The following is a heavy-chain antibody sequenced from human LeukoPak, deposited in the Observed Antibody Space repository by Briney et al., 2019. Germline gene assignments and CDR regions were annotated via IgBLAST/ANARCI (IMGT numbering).Heavy chain of an antibody. J-gene: IGHJ4*02. CDR2: MSKDGSSK. V-gene: IGHV3-30-3*01. CDR3: VRENFTPIYLLDY. CDR1: GFTFSSYS. Sequence: PGGSLRLSCAASGFTFSSYSMQWLRQAPGKGLEWVAAMSKDGSSKSYADSVKGRFFISRDNSRNTLYLQMNSLKTEDTAVYYCVRENFTPIYLLDYWGQGTLVTVSS. D-gene: IGHD2-2*02.